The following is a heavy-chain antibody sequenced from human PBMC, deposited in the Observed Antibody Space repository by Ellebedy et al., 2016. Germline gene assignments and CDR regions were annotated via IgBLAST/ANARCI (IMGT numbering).Heavy chain of an antibody. CDR1: GFTVSTNY. J-gene: IGHJ5*02. CDR3: ARGVGSGWFDP. Sequence: GGSLRLSCAASGFTVSTNYMKWVRQAPGKGLEWVSAIFSDGNTYYAGSVKGRFTISRENAKNSLYLQMNSLRAGDTAVYYCARGVGSGWFDPWGQGTLVTVSS. CDR2: IFSDGNT. V-gene: IGHV3-53*01. D-gene: IGHD2-15*01.